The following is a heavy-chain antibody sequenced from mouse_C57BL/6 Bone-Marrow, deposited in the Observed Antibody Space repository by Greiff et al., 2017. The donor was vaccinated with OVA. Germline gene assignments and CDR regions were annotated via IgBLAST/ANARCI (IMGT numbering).Heavy chain of an antibody. D-gene: IGHD2-3*01. CDR3: ARGWLPSFAY. V-gene: IGHV1-81*01. J-gene: IGHJ3*01. CDR2: IYPRSGNT. Sequence: QVQLQQSGAELARPGASVKLSCKASGYTFTSYGISWVKQRTGQGLEWIGEIYPRSGNTYYNEKFKGKATLTADKSSSTAYMELRSLTSEDSAVYLCARGWLPSFAYWGQGTLVTVSA. CDR1: GYTFTSYG.